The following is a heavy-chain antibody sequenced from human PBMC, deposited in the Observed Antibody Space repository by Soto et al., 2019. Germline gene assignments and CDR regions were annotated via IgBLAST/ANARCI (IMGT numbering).Heavy chain of an antibody. D-gene: IGHD2-8*01. CDR3: AKASGYCTRTTCFYFAFYL. V-gene: IGHV1-46*01. Sequence: QVQLVHSGSEVQKPGASVQISCHASGYNFTHFYIHWVRQAPGQGLDWMGMINPTAERTDFAHKFQGRVTLTTDTSTISVHMDLRSLRSDDTALYYCAKASGYCTRTTCFYFAFYLLCRGKLVTVSS. CDR2: INPTAERT. J-gene: IGHJ3*01. CDR1: GYNFTHFY.